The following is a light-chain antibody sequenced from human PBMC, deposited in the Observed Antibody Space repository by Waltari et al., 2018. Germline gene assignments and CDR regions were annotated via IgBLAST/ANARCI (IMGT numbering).Light chain of an antibody. CDR1: HSPLHSNGNMY. Sequence: DIVMTQSPLSLSVTPGEPASISCRSSHSPLHSNGNMYLDWYLQKPGQSPQLLIYSVSNRPSGVPDRFSGSGSGTDFTLKISRVEAEDVGVYYCMEAVQTLTFGGGTKVEIK. J-gene: IGKJ4*01. CDR2: SVS. CDR3: MEAVQTLT. V-gene: IGKV2-28*01.